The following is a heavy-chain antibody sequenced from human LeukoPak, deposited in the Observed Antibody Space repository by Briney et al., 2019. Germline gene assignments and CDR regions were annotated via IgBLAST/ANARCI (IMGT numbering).Heavy chain of an antibody. D-gene: IGHD4-17*01. CDR2: INPNSGGT. V-gene: IGHV1-2*02. CDR3: ARPQTRGTVTTLGY. J-gene: IGHJ4*02. CDR1: GYTFTGYY. Sequence: ASVTVSCKASGYTFTGYYMHWVRQAPGQGLEWMGWINPNSGGTNYAQKFQGRVTMTRDTSISTAYMELSRLRSDDTAVYYCARPQTRGTVTTLGYWGQGTLVTVSS.